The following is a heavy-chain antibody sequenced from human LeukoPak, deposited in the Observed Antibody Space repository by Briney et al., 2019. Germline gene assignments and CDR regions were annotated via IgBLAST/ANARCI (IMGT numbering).Heavy chain of an antibody. CDR2: INTDGSST. CDR3: ARETPRRGETRDGYR. D-gene: IGHD5-24*01. J-gene: IGHJ4*02. Sequence: GGSLRLSCAASGFTFSSYWMHWVRQAPGKGLVWVSRINTDGSSTSYADSVKGRFTISRDNAKNTLYLQMNSLRAEDTAVNYCARETPRRGETRDGYRWGQGTLVTVSS. V-gene: IGHV3-74*01. CDR1: GFTFSSYW.